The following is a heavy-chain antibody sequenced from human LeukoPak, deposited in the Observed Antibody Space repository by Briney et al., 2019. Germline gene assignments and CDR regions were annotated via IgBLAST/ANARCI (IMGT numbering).Heavy chain of an antibody. CDR1: GFTFSSYA. J-gene: IGHJ4*02. Sequence: GGSLRLSCAASGFTFSSYAMSWVRQAPGKGLEWVSIIYSEGNTYHAESVKGRFTISRDDSKNTLYLQINSLKIEDTAMYYCYTSITDYWGQGTLVTVSS. CDR3: YTSITDY. CDR2: IYSEGNT. V-gene: IGHV3-23*03. D-gene: IGHD2-21*01.